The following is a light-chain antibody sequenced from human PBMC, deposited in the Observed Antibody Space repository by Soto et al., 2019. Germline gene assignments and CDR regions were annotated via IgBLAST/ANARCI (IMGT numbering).Light chain of an antibody. Sequence: EIVLTQSPGTLSLSPGERATLSCRASQSVSSSSITWYQQKPGQAPRLLIYGASTRATGIPDRFSGSGSGTDFSLSISRLEPEDFAVYYCLQFDNSPLYTFGQGTKVEI. CDR1: QSVSSSS. CDR2: GAS. J-gene: IGKJ2*01. V-gene: IGKV3-20*01. CDR3: LQFDNSPLYT.